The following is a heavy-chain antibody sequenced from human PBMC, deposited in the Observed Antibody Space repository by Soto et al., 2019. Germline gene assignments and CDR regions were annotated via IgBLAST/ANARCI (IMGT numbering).Heavy chain of an antibody. Sequence: ASVKVSCKASGYTFTSYGISWVRQAPGQGLEWMGWISAYNGNTNYAQKLQGRVTMTTDTSTSTAYMELRSLRSDDTAVYYCARDHASYYDSSGYSIIGDYWGQGTLVTVSS. V-gene: IGHV1-18*01. CDR3: ARDHASYYDSSGYSIIGDY. J-gene: IGHJ4*02. D-gene: IGHD3-22*01. CDR2: ISAYNGNT. CDR1: GYTFTSYG.